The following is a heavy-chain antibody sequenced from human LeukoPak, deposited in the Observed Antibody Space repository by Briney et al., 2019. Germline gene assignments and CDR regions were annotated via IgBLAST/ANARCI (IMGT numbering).Heavy chain of an antibody. CDR2: ISYDGSTK. V-gene: IGHV3-30*03. CDR3: ATYCSSNSCLDY. CDR1: DCTSSSYG. D-gene: IGHD2-2*01. J-gene: IGHJ4*02. Sequence: GASLIPSCASCDCTSSSYGMRGGREARGKVQERGAIISYDGSTKYYADSVKGRFTISRDNSKNTVYLQMNSLRAEDTAVYYCATYCSSNSCLDYWGQGTLVTVSS.